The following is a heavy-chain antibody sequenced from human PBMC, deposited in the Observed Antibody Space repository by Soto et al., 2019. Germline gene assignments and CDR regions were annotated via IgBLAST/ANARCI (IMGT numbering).Heavy chain of an antibody. CDR1: GFTFSSYG. D-gene: IGHD2-2*03. CDR3: AREPPGYCSSTSCSGGSIVY. J-gene: IGHJ4*02. V-gene: IGHV3-33*01. CDR2: RWYDGGNK. Sequence: PGGSLRLSCAAAGFTFSSYGMHWVRQAPGKGLEWVAVRWYDGGNKYYADSVKGRFTISRDNSENTLYLQMNSLRAEDTAVYYCAREPPGYCSSTSCSGGSIVYWGQGPLVTVSS.